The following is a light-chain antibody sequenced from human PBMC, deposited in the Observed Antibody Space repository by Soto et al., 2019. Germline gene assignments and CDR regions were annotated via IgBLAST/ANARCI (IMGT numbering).Light chain of an antibody. V-gene: IGKV3-20*01. CDR3: QQYGSSGT. CDR1: QSVSNNY. Sequence: EIVLTQSPGTLSLSPGERATLSCRASQSVSNNYLAWYQQKPGQAPRLLIYGASNRATGIPDRFSGSGSGTDFTLTISRVEPEDFAVYYCQQYGSSGTFGQGTKVAIK. J-gene: IGKJ1*01. CDR2: GAS.